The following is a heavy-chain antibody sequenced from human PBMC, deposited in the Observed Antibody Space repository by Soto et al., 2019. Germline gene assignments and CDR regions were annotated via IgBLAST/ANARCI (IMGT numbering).Heavy chain of an antibody. CDR1: GGSVSSTNCY. D-gene: IGHD1-7*01. Sequence: SETLSLTCTVSGGSVSSTNCYWGWIRQPPGKALELIGIIYYAGSTYYNPSLKSRVTISVDTSMDQFSLKLSSVTAADTAVYYCARRLSGTGLDYWGQGALVTVS. CDR2: IYYAGST. CDR3: ARRLSGTGLDY. V-gene: IGHV4-39*01. J-gene: IGHJ4*02.